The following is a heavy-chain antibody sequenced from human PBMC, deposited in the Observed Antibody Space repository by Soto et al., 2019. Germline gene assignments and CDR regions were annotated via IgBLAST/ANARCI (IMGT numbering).Heavy chain of an antibody. D-gene: IGHD6-19*01. CDR3: AKDLLHQWLVPGPFDY. V-gene: IGHV3-30*18. J-gene: IGHJ4*02. CDR1: GFTFSSYG. CDR2: ISYDGSNK. Sequence: LRLSCAASGFTFSSYGMHWVRQAPGKGLEWVAVISYDGSNKYYADSVKGRFTISRDNSKNTLYLQMNSLRAEDTAVYYCAKDLLHQWLVPGPFDYWGQGTLVTVSS.